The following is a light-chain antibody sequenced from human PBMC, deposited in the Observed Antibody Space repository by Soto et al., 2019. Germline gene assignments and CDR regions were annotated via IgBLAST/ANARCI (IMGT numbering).Light chain of an antibody. V-gene: IGKV3-20*01. CDR2: GIS. J-gene: IGKJ2*01. CDR1: QSVTNSF. CDR3: QQYSTLPHT. Sequence: ENVLTQSPGTLSLSPGERAALSCRASQSVTNSFFAWYQQKPGQAPRLLIYGISNRATGIPDRFSDSGSGTDFTLTISRLEPEDFVVYYCQQYSTLPHTFGQGTKLEVK.